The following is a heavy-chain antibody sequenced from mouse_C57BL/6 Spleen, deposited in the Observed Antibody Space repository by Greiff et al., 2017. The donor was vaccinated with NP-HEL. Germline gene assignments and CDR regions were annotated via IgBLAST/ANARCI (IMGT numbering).Heavy chain of an antibody. Sequence: QVQLKQPGAELVMPGASVKLSCKASGYTFTSYWMHWVKQRPGQGLEWIGEIDPSDSYTNYNQKFKGKSTLTVDKSSSTAYMQLSSLTSEDSAVYYCARLDGNSYAMDYWGQGTSVTVSS. V-gene: IGHV1-69*01. CDR2: IDPSDSYT. J-gene: IGHJ4*01. D-gene: IGHD2-1*01. CDR3: ARLDGNSYAMDY. CDR1: GYTFTSYW.